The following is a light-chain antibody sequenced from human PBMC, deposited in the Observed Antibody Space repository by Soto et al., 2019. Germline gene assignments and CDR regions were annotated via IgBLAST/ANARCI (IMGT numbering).Light chain of an antibody. CDR2: GAS. J-gene: IGKJ2*01. CDR3: QQYGTSPPLYT. Sequence: EIVLTPSPGTLSLSPGERATLSCRASQSVDSSYTAWYQQKPGQAPRLLIYGASNRATGIPDRFSGTGSGTDFTLTISRLEPEDFAVYYCQQYGTSPPLYTFGQGTKLEI. CDR1: QSVDSSY. V-gene: IGKV3-20*01.